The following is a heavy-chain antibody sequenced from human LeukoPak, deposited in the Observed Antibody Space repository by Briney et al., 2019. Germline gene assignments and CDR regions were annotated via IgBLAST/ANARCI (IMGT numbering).Heavy chain of an antibody. J-gene: IGHJ4*02. D-gene: IGHD2-15*01. Sequence: PSETLSLTCTVSGGSINSISYSSAWIRQPPGKGLEWIGNFYYYGNIYYSPSLRSRVTFSVDTSQTQFVLKVTSVTAADTAMYYCVRSSDCSRGACHPEYWGQGTLVSVSS. CDR1: GGSINSISYS. V-gene: IGHV4-39*06. CDR2: FYYYGNI. CDR3: VRSSDCSRGACHPEY.